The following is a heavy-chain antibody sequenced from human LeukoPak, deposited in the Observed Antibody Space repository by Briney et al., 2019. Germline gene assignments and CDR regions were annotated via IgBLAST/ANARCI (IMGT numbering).Heavy chain of an antibody. Sequence: GGSLRLSCAASRCTFSSYSMNWVRQAPGKGLEWVSSISSSSRVIYYADSVKGRFTISRDNADNSLYLQMNSLRAEDTAVYYCAKDATRGTRFGKIPHYFDYWGRGTLVTVSS. D-gene: IGHD3-10*01. V-gene: IGHV3-21*01. J-gene: IGHJ4*02. CDR2: ISSSSRVI. CDR1: RCTFSSYS. CDR3: AKDATRGTRFGKIPHYFDY.